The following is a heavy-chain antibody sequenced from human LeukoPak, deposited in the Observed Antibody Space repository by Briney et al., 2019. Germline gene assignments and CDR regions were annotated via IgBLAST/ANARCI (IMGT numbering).Heavy chain of an antibody. J-gene: IGHJ6*02. CDR3: AARVATTTGGGYYGMDV. Sequence: SVKVSCKASGFTFTSSAMQWVRQARGQRLEWIGWIVVGSGNTNYAQKFQERVTITRDMSTSTAYMELSSLRSEDTAVYYCAARVATTTGGGYYGMDVWGQGTTVTASS. CDR1: GFTFTSSA. D-gene: IGHD5-12*01. V-gene: IGHV1-58*02. CDR2: IVVGSGNT.